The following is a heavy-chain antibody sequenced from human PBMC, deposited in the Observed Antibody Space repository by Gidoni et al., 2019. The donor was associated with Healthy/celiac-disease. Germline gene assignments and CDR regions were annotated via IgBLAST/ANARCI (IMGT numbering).Heavy chain of an antibody. Sequence: QLQLQESGPGLVKPSATLSLTCTVSGCSISSSSYYWGWSRQPPGKGLEWIGSIYYSGRTYYNPSRKSRVTISVDTSKNQFSRKLSSVTAADTAVYYCATGDQGGANLYYYYYMDVWGKGTTVTVSS. V-gene: IGHV4-39*01. D-gene: IGHD2-21*01. CDR1: GCSISSSSYY. J-gene: IGHJ6*03. CDR3: ATGDQGGANLYYYYYMDV. CDR2: IYYSGRT.